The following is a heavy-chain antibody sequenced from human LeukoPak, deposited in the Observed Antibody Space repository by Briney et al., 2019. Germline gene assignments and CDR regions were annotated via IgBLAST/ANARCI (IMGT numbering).Heavy chain of an antibody. Sequence: GGSLRLSCAASGVTFSNYSMNWVRQAPGKGLEWVAFVRYDGNDKFYAESVKGRFTISKDTSRNTLYLQMNSLRLEDTALYYCAKDLMRDRWFGESWGQGTLVTVSS. CDR2: VRYDGNDK. V-gene: IGHV3-30*02. J-gene: IGHJ5*02. CDR3: AKDLMRDRWFGES. D-gene: IGHD3-10*01. CDR1: GVTFSNYS.